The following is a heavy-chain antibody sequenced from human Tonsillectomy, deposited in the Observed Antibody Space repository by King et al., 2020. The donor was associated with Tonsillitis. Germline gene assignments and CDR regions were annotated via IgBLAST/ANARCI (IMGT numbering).Heavy chain of an antibody. CDR3: VRDGGDRAFQH. CDR1: GFTFSSYG. Sequence: QLVQSGGGVVQPGRSLRLSCAASGFTFSSYGMHWVRQAPGKGLEWVAVIWHDGSNKQYADSVKGRFTISRDNSNNTVNLQMNSLRAEDTAVYYCVRDGGDRAFQHWGQGTLVTVSS. D-gene: IGHD3-16*01. CDR2: IWHDGSNK. J-gene: IGHJ1*01. V-gene: IGHV3-33*08.